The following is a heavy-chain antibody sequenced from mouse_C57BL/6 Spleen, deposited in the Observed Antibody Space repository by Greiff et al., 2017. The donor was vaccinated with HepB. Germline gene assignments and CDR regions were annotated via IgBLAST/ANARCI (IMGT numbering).Heavy chain of an antibody. Sequence: EVKVVESGGGLVQSGRSLRLSCATSGFTFSDFYMEWVRQAPGKGLEWIAASRNKANDYTTEYSASVKGRFIVSRDTSQSILYLQMNALRAEDTAIYYCARDYGNYGYFDVWGTGTTVTVSS. J-gene: IGHJ1*03. V-gene: IGHV7-1*01. CDR2: SRNKANDYTT. D-gene: IGHD2-1*01. CDR3: ARDYGNYGYFDV. CDR1: GFTFSDFY.